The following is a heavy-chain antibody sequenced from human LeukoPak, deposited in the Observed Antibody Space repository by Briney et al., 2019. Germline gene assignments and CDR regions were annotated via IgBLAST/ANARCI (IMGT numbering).Heavy chain of an antibody. J-gene: IGHJ4*02. V-gene: IGHV3-23*01. CDR2: ISGSGGST. CDR3: ANGWSPDY. D-gene: IGHD2-15*01. CDR1: GFTFSSYA. Sequence: GGSLRLSCSASGFTFSSYAMSWVRQAPGKGLEWVSGISGSGGSTYYADSVKGRFTIFRDNSKNTLYLQMNSLRAEDTAVYHCANGWSPDYWGRGTLVTVSS.